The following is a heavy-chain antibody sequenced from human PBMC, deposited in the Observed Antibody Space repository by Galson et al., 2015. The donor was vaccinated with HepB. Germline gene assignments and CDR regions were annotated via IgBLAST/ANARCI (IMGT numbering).Heavy chain of an antibody. J-gene: IGHJ4*02. CDR3: AKDGIMVANNPYQLHF. CDR2: ITSSGGKT. Sequence: SLRLSCAASGFTFSRYAMTWVRQAPGKVLEWVSSITSSGGKTYYTDSVKGRFTISRDNSRNTVLLQLNSLRAEDTAVYYCAKDGIMVANNPYQLHFWGQGTLVSVSS. V-gene: IGHV3-23*01. CDR1: GFTFSRYA. D-gene: IGHD2-15*01.